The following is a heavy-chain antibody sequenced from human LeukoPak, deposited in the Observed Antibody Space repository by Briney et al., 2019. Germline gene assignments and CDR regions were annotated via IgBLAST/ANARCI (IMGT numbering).Heavy chain of an antibody. Sequence: GGSLRLSCEASGFTFNIYGIHWVRQAPGKGLDWVAFIRYDGSKIFYSDSVKGRFTISRDNSNNTVFLQMNSLRPDDTAVYFCSKGGRELLGALDIWGQGTMVSVSS. D-gene: IGHD3-10*01. CDR1: GFTFNIYG. V-gene: IGHV3-30*02. CDR2: IRYDGSKI. J-gene: IGHJ3*02. CDR3: SKGGRELLGALDI.